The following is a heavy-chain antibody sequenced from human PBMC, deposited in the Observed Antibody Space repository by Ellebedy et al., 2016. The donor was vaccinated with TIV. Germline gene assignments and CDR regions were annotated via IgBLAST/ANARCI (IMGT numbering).Heavy chain of an antibody. V-gene: IGHV4-34*01. CDR2: INHSGST. D-gene: IGHD4-17*01. Sequence: MPSETLSLTCAVYGGSFSGYYWSWIRQPPGKGLEWIGEINHSGSTNYNPSLKSRVTISVDTSKNQFSLKLSSVTAAVTAVYYCARLFRYGDSYSFDYWGQGTLVTVSS. CDR1: GGSFSGYY. J-gene: IGHJ4*02. CDR3: ARLFRYGDSYSFDY.